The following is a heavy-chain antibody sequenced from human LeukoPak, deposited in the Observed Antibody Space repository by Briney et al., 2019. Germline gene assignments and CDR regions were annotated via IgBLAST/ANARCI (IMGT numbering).Heavy chain of an antibody. CDR3: AREGLGELTLDY. CDR1: GYTFTTYG. D-gene: IGHD3-16*01. CDR2: ISTDNGDT. J-gene: IGHJ4*02. Sequence: ASVKVSCKSSGYTFTTYGITRVRQAPGQGLEWMGWISTDNGDTNYAQKLQGRVTMTTDTSTSTAYMELRSLRSDDTAVYYCAREGLGELTLDYWGQGTLVTVSS. V-gene: IGHV1-18*01.